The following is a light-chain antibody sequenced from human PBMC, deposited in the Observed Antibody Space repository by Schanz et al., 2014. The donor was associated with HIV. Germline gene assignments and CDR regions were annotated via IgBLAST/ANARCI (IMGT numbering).Light chain of an antibody. CDR2: DNN. V-gene: IGLV1-51*01. CDR3: GAWDTSLSARV. Sequence: QSVLTQPPSASGTPGQRVTISCSGSSSNIGSNYVYWYQQLPRTAPKLLIYDNNQRPSGIPDRFSGSKSGTSATLAITGLQAGDEADYYCGAWDTSLSARVFGGGTKLTVL. J-gene: IGLJ3*02. CDR1: SSNIGSNY.